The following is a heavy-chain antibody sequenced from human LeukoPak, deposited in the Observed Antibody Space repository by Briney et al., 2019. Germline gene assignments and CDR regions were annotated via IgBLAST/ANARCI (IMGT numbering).Heavy chain of an antibody. J-gene: IGHJ4*02. CDR2: INPNSGGT. CDR1: GYTFTGYY. D-gene: IGHD6-13*01. Sequence: ASVKVSCKASGYTFTGYYMHWVRQAPGQGLEWMGWINPNSGGTNHAQKFQGRVTMTRDTSISTAYMELSRLRSDDTAVYYCARVAAAPTFDYWGQGTLVTVSS. V-gene: IGHV1-2*02. CDR3: ARVAAAPTFDY.